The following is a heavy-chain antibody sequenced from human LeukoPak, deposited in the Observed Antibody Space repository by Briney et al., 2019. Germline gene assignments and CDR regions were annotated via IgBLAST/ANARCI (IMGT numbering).Heavy chain of an antibody. D-gene: IGHD2-21*01. J-gene: IGHJ4*02. CDR3: ARDPIVVVKKQPYYFDY. Sequence: SVKVSCKASGGTFSSYTISWVRQAPGQGLEWMGRIIPILGIANYAQKFQGRVTITADKSTTTAYMELSSLRSEDTAVYYCARDPIVVVKKQPYYFDYWGQGTLVTVSS. CDR1: GGTFSSYT. V-gene: IGHV1-69*04. CDR2: IIPILGIA.